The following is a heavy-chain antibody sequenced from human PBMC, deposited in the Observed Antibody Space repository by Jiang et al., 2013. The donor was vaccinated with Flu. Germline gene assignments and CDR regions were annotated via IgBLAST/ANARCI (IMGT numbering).Heavy chain of an antibody. Sequence: GYTFTSYYMHWVRQAPGQGLEWMGIINPSGGNTSYAQKFQGRVTMTRDTSTSTVYMELSSLRSEDTAVYYCARGGAYYDFWSGYLDYWGQGTLVTVSS. CDR2: INPSGGNT. V-gene: IGHV1-46*01. CDR3: ARGGAYYDFWSGYLDY. D-gene: IGHD3-3*01. CDR1: GYTFTSYY. J-gene: IGHJ4*02.